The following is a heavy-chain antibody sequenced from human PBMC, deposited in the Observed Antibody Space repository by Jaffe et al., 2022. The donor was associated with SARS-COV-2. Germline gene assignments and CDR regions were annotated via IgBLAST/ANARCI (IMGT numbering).Heavy chain of an antibody. D-gene: IGHD3-10*01. V-gene: IGHV4-38-2*02. CDR2: IYHSGST. Sequence: QVQLQESGPGLVKPSETLSLTCTVSGYSISSGYYWGWIRQPPGKGLEWIGSIYHSGSTYYNPSLKSRVTISVDTSKNQFSLKLSSVTAADTAVYYCARVEGSGSRNWFDPWGQGTLVTVSS. CDR3: ARVEGSGSRNWFDP. J-gene: IGHJ5*02. CDR1: GYSISSGYY.